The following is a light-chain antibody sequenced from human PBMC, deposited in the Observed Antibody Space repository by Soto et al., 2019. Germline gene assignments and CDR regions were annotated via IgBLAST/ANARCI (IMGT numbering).Light chain of an antibody. CDR3: EQYGSSPRT. Sequence: EIVLTQSPCTLSLSPGERATLSCRASQGVGSNLAWYQQKPGQAPRLLIYGISDRATGIPDRFSGSGSGTDFTLTISRLEPEDFAVYYCEQYGSSPRTFGQGTKVDIK. CDR1: QGVGSN. J-gene: IGKJ1*01. CDR2: GIS. V-gene: IGKV3-20*01.